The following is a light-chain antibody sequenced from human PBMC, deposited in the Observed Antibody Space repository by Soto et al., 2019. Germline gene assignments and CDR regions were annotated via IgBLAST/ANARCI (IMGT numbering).Light chain of an antibody. CDR3: CSYTTSNTRQIV. Sequence: QSVLTPPASLSGSTGQSITISCTGTSSDVGGYNYVSWYQQQPGKAPKFMIYDVSNRPSGVSNRFSGSKSGNTASLTISGLQAEDEADYYCCSYTTSNTRQIVFGTGTKVTVL. CDR1: SSDVGGYNY. J-gene: IGLJ1*01. V-gene: IGLV2-14*01. CDR2: DVS.